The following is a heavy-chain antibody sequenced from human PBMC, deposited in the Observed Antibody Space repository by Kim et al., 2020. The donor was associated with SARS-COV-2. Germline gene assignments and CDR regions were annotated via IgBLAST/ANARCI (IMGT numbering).Heavy chain of an antibody. CDR3: ASTLYDFWSGSTYGMDV. CDR2: IYYSGTT. D-gene: IGHD3-3*01. CDR1: GGSVSSSSYF. V-gene: IGHV4-61*01. Sequence: SETLSLTCTVSGGSVSSSSYFWSWIRQPPGKGLEWIGYIYYSGTTSYNPSLKSRVTISVDTSRNQFSLRLSSVTAADTAMYCCASTLYDFWSGSTYGMDVWGQGTTVTVSS. J-gene: IGHJ6*02.